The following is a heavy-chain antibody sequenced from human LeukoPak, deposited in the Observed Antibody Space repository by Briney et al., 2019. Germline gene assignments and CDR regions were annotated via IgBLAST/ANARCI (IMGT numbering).Heavy chain of an antibody. D-gene: IGHD3-10*01. CDR3: AKTGYYGSGTHWFDP. V-gene: IGHV3-53*01. Sequence: PGGSLRLSCAASGFTGSSNYMSWVGQAPGKGLEWVSVIYSGGSTYYADSVKGRFTISRHNSKNTLYLQMNSLRAEDTAVYYCAKTGYYGSGTHWFDPWGQGTLVTVSS. CDR1: GFTGSSNY. CDR2: IYSGGST. J-gene: IGHJ5*02.